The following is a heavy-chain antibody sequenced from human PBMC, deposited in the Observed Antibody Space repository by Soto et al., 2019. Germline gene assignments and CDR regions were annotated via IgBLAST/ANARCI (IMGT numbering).Heavy chain of an antibody. CDR1: GYTFTGYY. CDR2: INPNSGXX. V-gene: IGHV1-2*02. D-gene: IGHD3-22*01. CDR3: ASTSMIVVAPPGV. J-gene: IGHJ1*01. Sequence: ASVKVSCKASGYTFTGYYMHWVRQAPGQGLEWMGWINPNSGXXNYAQKLQGRVTMTRETSISTAYMELSRLRSDDTAVYYCASTSMIVVAPPGVWGQGTLVAVAS.